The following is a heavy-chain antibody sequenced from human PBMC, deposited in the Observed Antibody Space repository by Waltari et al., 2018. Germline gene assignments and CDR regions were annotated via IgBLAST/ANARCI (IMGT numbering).Heavy chain of an antibody. CDR1: GFTFSSYG. CDR3: TSHYDSPFSCAEYFQH. D-gene: IGHD3-22*01. CDR2: IWYDGSNK. Sequence: QVQLVESGGGVVQPGRSLRLSCAASGFTFSSYGMHWVRQAPGKGLEWVAVIWYDGSNKYYADSVKGRFTISRDNSKNTLYLQMNSLKTEDTAVYYCTSHYDSPFSCAEYFQHWGQGTLVTVSS. J-gene: IGHJ1*01. V-gene: IGHV3-33*01.